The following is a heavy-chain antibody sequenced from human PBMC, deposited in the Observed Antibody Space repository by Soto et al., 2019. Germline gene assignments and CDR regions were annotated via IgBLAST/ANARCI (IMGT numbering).Heavy chain of an antibody. Sequence: QITLKESGPTLVRPTQTLTLTCTFSGFSLSSSGVGVGWIRQPPGKALEWLALVYWDDDHRYSPSLKTRLTLSKHTSKNQVVLTMTKLDPADTATYYCAREVYSSTYFDSWGQGTLVTVSS. D-gene: IGHD6-13*01. V-gene: IGHV2-5*02. CDR3: AREVYSSTYFDS. J-gene: IGHJ4*02. CDR1: GFSLSSSGVG. CDR2: VYWDDDH.